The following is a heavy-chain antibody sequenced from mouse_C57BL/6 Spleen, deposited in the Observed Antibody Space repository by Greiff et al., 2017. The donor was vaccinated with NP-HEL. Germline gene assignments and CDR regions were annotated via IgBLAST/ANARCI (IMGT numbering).Heavy chain of an antibody. CDR1: GFTFSDYG. CDR2: ISSGSSTI. J-gene: IGHJ2*01. CDR3: ATLLYYFDY. Sequence: EVKLVESGGGLVKPGGSLKLSCAASGFTFSDYGMHWVRQAPEKGLEWVAYISSGSSTIYYADTVKGRFTISRDNAKNNLFLQMTSLRSEDTAMYYCATLLYYFDYWGQGTTLTVSS. V-gene: IGHV5-17*01. D-gene: IGHD2-10*01.